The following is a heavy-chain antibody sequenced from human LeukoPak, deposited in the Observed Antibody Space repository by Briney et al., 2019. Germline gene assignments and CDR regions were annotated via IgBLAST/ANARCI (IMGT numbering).Heavy chain of an antibody. V-gene: IGHV3-33*08. Sequence: GGSLRLPCAASGFTFSSYAMHWVRQAPGKGLEWVAVIWYDGSNKYYADSVKGRFTISRDNSKNTLYLQMNSLRAEDTAVYYCARDHNWGNEVDYWGQGTLVTVSS. CDR3: ARDHNWGNEVDY. D-gene: IGHD7-27*01. J-gene: IGHJ4*02. CDR2: IWYDGSNK. CDR1: GFTFSSYA.